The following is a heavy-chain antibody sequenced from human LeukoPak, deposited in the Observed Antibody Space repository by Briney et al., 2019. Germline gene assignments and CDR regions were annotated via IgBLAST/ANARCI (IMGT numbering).Heavy chain of an antibody. CDR2: ISGSGGST. Sequence: GGSLRLSCAASGFTFSSYAMSWVRQAPGKGLEWGSAISGSGGSTYYADSVKGRFTISRDNSKNPLYLQMNSLRAEDTAVYYCAKIIVVVPAAAYRDDYWGQGTLVTVSS. V-gene: IGHV3-23*01. D-gene: IGHD2-2*01. CDR1: GFTFSSYA. CDR3: AKIIVVVPAAAYRDDY. J-gene: IGHJ4*02.